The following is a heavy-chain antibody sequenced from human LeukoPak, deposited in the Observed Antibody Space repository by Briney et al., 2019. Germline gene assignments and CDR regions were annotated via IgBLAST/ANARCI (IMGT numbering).Heavy chain of an antibody. CDR1: GFTFSSYA. J-gene: IGHJ4*02. D-gene: IGHD3-3*01. CDR3: AKDQFPWSGHYQGQVDY. Sequence: GGSLRLSCAASGFTFSSYAMSWVRQAPGKGLEWVSAISGSGGSTYYADSVKGRFTISRDNSKNTLYLQMNSLRAEDTAVYYCAKDQFPWSGHYQGQVDYWGQGTLVTVSS. V-gene: IGHV3-23*01. CDR2: ISGSGGST.